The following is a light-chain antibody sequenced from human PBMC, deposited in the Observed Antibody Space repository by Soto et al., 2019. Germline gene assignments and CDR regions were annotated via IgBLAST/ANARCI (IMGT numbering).Light chain of an antibody. CDR1: SSNIGAGFD. CDR2: GNN. J-gene: IGLJ1*01. V-gene: IGLV1-40*01. CDR3: QSYDTSLGGSKV. Sequence: QTVVTQPPSVSGAPGQRVTISCTGGSSNIGAGFDIHWYQQLPGTAPKLLIYGNNNRPSGVPDRFSGSISGTSASLAITGLQAEDEADYYCQSYDTSLGGSKVFGTGTKLTVL.